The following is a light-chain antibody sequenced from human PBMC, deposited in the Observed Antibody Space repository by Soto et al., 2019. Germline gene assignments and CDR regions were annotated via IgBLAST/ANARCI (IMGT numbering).Light chain of an antibody. CDR1: SSDVGGYNF. CDR2: DVS. V-gene: IGLV2-14*03. CDR3: SSYTSSSTQV. Sequence: QSALTQPASVSGSPGQSITISCTGTSSDVGGYNFVSWYQQHPGKAPKFLIYDVSNRPSRVSTRFSGSKSGNTASLTISGLQAEDEADYYCSSYTSSSTQVFGTGTKLTVL. J-gene: IGLJ1*01.